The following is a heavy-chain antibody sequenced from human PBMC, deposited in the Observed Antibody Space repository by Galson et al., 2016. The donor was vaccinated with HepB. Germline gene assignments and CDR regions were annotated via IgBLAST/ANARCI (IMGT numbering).Heavy chain of an antibody. Sequence: SLRLSCAASGFSFSNSGMSWVRQAPGKGLEWVSGINRSGDAKHYADFVKGRFIISRDNSKNSLYLYMNNLTAGDTAIYYCGKHGGFDYWGQGALVTVTS. D-gene: IGHD3-16*01. J-gene: IGHJ4*02. CDR1: GFSFSNSG. V-gene: IGHV3-23*01. CDR2: INRSGDAK. CDR3: GKHGGFDY.